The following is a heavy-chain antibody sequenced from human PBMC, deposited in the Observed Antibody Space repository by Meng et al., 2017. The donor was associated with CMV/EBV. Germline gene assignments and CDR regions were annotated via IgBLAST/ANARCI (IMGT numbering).Heavy chain of an antibody. CDR3: ARDKVGSGSYYFDAFDI. Sequence: GGSLRLSCAASGFTFSSYWMHRVRQAPGKGLVWVSRINSDGSSTSYADSVKGRFTISRDNAKNTLYLQMNSLRAEDTAVYYCARDKVGSGSYYFDAFDIWGQGTMVTVSS. CDR1: GFTFSSYW. D-gene: IGHD3-10*01. J-gene: IGHJ3*02. V-gene: IGHV3-74*01. CDR2: INSDGSST.